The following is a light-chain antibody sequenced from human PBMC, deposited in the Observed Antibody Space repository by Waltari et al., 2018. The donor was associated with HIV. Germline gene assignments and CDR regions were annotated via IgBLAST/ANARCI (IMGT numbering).Light chain of an antibody. Sequence: DTAFTPSPGPLSLSPGEAATLSCRTSPPVSSSHLAWYQQKPGQAPRLLVYGASTRAAGIPDRFSGSGSGADFTLSISRLEPEDFAVYYCHQYGSLPETFGQGTKV. J-gene: IGKJ1*01. CDR2: GAS. V-gene: IGKV3-20*01. CDR3: HQYGSLPET. CDR1: PPVSSSH.